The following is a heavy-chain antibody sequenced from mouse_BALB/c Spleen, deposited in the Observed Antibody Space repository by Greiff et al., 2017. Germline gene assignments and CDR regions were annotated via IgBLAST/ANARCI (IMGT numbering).Heavy chain of an antibody. CDR1: GYAFSSSW. V-gene: IGHV1-82*01. D-gene: IGHD2-10*01. Sequence: VQLQQSGPELVKPGASVKISCKASGYAFSSSWMNWVKQRPGQGLEWIGRIYPGDGDTNYNGKFKGKATLTADKSSSTAYMQLSSLTSVDSAVYFCARSYYGNYVDYWGQGTTLTVSS. CDR2: IYPGDGDT. CDR3: ARSYYGNYVDY. J-gene: IGHJ2*01.